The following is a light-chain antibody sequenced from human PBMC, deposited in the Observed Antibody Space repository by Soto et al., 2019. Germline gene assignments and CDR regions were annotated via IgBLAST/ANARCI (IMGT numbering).Light chain of an antibody. CDR1: QSISSR. Sequence: DIQMTQSPSTLSASVGDRVTITCRASQSISSRLAWYQQKPGKAPKLLIYDASSLESGIPSRFGGSGSGTEFTLTISSLQPDDFATYYCQHYYSFTWTFGQGTKVDIK. J-gene: IGKJ1*01. CDR2: DAS. CDR3: QHYYSFTWT. V-gene: IGKV1-5*01.